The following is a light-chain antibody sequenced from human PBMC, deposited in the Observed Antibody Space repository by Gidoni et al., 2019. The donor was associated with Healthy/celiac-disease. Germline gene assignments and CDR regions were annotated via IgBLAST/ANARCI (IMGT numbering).Light chain of an antibody. CDR2: RNN. CDR1: SSNIGSNY. CDR3: AAWDDSLSGRWV. J-gene: IGLJ3*02. Sequence: QSVLTQPPPPSWTPGQRVTISCSGSSSNIGSNYVYWYQQLPGTAPKLLIYRNNQRPSGVPDRFSGSKSGTSASLAISGLRSEDEADYYCAAWDDSLSGRWVFGGGTKLTVL. V-gene: IGLV1-47*01.